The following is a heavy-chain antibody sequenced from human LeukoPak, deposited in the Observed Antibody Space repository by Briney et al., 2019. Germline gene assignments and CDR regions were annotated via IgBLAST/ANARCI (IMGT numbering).Heavy chain of an antibody. CDR2: IYYSGST. Sequence: PSETLSLTCTVSGGSISSYYWSWIRQPPGKGLEWIGYIYYSGSTNYNPSLKSRVTISVDTSKNQFSLKLSSVTAADTAVYYCARCKDEYYDILTGYPSGYYYGMDVWGQGTTVTVSS. J-gene: IGHJ6*02. CDR3: ARCKDEYYDILTGYPSGYYYGMDV. CDR1: GGSISSYY. D-gene: IGHD3-9*01. V-gene: IGHV4-59*01.